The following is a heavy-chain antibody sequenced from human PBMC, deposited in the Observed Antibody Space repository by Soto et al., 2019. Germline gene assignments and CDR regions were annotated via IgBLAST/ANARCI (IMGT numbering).Heavy chain of an antibody. J-gene: IGHJ4*02. CDR3: ARDPASTWDSSGYYWSAY. CDR1: GGSISSVDDY. CDR2: IYYSGST. D-gene: IGHD3-22*01. V-gene: IGHV4-30-4*01. Sequence: LYLPGTVSGGSISSVDDYWSWIRQPPGKGLEWIGYIYYSGSTYYNPSLKSRVTISVDTSKNQFSLKLSSVTAADTAVYYCARDPASTWDSSGYYWSAYWGQGTLVTVSS.